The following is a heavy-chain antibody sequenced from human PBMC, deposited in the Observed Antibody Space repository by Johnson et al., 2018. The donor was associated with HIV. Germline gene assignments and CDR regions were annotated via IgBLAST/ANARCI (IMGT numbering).Heavy chain of an antibody. CDR1: GFTFDDHG. V-gene: IGHV3-20*04. CDR2: INWNDGST. CDR3: ARGRKDIEAADGLDNDAFDM. D-gene: IGHD6-13*01. J-gene: IGHJ3*02. Sequence: LVESGGGLVQPGGSLRLSCAASGFTFDDHGMSWVRQAPGKGLEWVSGINWNDGSTGYADSVKGRFTISRDNSKDTLYLQMDSLRGEDSSLYYCARGRKDIEAADGLDNDAFDMWGQVTLVTVS.